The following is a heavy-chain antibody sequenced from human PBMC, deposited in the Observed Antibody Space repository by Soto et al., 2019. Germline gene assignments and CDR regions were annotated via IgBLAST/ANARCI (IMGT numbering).Heavy chain of an antibody. Sequence: ASVKVSCKASGYTFTSYGISWVRQAPGQGLEWMGWISAYNGNTKYAQKLQGRVTMTTDTSTSTAYMELRSLRSDDTAVYYCAREPVRISTSCYFYFDYWGQGTLVTVSS. J-gene: IGHJ4*02. CDR3: AREPVRISTSCYFYFDY. CDR1: GYTFTSYG. CDR2: ISAYNGNT. V-gene: IGHV1-18*01. D-gene: IGHD2-2*01.